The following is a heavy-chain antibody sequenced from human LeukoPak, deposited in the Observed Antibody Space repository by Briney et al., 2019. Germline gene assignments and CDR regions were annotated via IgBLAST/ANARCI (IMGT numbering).Heavy chain of an antibody. D-gene: IGHD1-1*01. J-gene: IGHJ3*02. Sequence: SETLSLTCAVYGGSFSGYYWSWIRQPPGKGLEWIGEINHSGSTNYNPSLKSRVTISVDTSKNQFFLKLSSVTAADTAVYYCARGNGDASHIWGQGTMVTVSS. CDR2: INHSGST. V-gene: IGHV4-34*01. CDR1: GGSFSGYY. CDR3: ARGNGDASHI.